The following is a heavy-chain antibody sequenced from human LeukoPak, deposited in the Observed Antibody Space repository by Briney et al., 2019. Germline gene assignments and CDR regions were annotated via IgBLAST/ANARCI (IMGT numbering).Heavy chain of an antibody. Sequence: SETLSLTCTVSDASISSSSYHWGWIRQPAGKGLEWIGRIYTTGSTHYNPSLKSRVTMSVDASKNHLSLKLSSVTAADTAVYYCARGLYDSSDYYYFDYWGQGTLVTVSS. CDR1: DASISSSSYH. CDR3: ARGLYDSSDYYYFDY. D-gene: IGHD3-22*01. V-gene: IGHV4-61*02. J-gene: IGHJ4*02. CDR2: IYTTGST.